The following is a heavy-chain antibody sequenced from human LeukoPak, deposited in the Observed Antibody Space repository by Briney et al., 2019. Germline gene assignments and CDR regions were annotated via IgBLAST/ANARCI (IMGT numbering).Heavy chain of an antibody. Sequence: PGGSLRLSCAASGFTFSNYWMTWVRQAPGKGLEWVANIKQDGTEKYYVDSVKGRFTISRDNAANSLYLQMNSLRAEDTAVYYCTRDTGCPGGTCYSFYDYWGQGTLVTVSS. CDR2: IKQDGTEK. CDR3: TRDTGCPGGTCYSFYDY. J-gene: IGHJ4*02. CDR1: GFTFSNYW. V-gene: IGHV3-7*01. D-gene: IGHD2-15*01.